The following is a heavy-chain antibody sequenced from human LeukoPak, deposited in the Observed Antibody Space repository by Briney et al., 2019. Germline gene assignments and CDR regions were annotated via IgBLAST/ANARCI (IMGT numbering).Heavy chain of an antibody. J-gene: IGHJ4*02. CDR1: GFTFSSYA. Sequence: PGGSLRLSCAASGFTFSSYAMSWVRQAPGKGLEWVSAISGSGGSTYDADSVKGRFTISRDNSKNTLYLQMNSLRAEDTAVYYCAKDQNVWGSYRPPLDYWGQGTLVTVSS. V-gene: IGHV3-23*01. CDR3: AKDQNVWGSYRPPLDY. D-gene: IGHD3-16*02. CDR2: ISGSGGST.